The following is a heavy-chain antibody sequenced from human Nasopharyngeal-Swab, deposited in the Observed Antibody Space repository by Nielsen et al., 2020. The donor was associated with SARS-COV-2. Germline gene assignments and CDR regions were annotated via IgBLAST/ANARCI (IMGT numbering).Heavy chain of an antibody. V-gene: IGHV3-30*18. J-gene: IGHJ6*02. D-gene: IGHD3-3*01. CDR3: AKEGPGMFGVVGLDV. CDR1: GFIFSNYG. CDR2: ISYDGINK. Sequence: GESLKISCAASGFIFSNYGMHWVRQAPGKGLEWVAVISYDGINKYSADSVKGRVSISRDNSKDTLYLQMNSLRPEDTAVYYCAKEGPGMFGVVGLDVWGQGTTVTVSS.